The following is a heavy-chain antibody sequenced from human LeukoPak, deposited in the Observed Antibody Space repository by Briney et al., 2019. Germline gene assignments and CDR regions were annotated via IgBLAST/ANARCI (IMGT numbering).Heavy chain of an antibody. CDR1: GYTFAGYY. D-gene: IGHD6-6*01. CDR2: INPNSGGT. Sequence: ASVKVSCKASGYTFAGYYMHWVRQAPGQGLEWMGWINPNSGGTNYAQKFQGRVTMTRDTSISTAYMELSRLRSDDTAVYYCARGARTAPECFAYWGQGTLVTVSS. J-gene: IGHJ4*02. V-gene: IGHV1-2*02. CDR3: ARGARTAPECFAY.